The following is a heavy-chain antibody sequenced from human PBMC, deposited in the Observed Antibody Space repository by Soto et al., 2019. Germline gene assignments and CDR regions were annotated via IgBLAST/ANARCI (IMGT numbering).Heavy chain of an antibody. D-gene: IGHD6-13*01. V-gene: IGHV3-23*01. CDR3: ARRGPGTYFDY. Sequence: GGSLRLSSAASGFTFSSYAMNWVRQAPGKGLEWVSVISGSGDSTYYADSVKGRFTISRDNSKNTLYLQMNSLRTEDTAVYYCARRGPGTYFDYWGQGTLVTVSS. CDR1: GFTFSSYA. CDR2: ISGSGDST. J-gene: IGHJ4*02.